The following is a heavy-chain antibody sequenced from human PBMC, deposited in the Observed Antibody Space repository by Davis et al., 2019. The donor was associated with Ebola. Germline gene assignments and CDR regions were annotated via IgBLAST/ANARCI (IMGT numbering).Heavy chain of an antibody. CDR1: GYTFTGYY. CDR2: INPNSGGT. J-gene: IGHJ6*02. D-gene: IGHD6-13*01. Sequence: ASVKVSCKASGYTFTGYYMHWVRQAPGQGLEWMGWINPNSGGTNYAQKFQGRVTMTRDTSRSTDYMERRSLRSDDTAVYYCARDAGIAAAGGYYGMDVWGQGTTVTVSS. CDR3: ARDAGIAAAGGYYGMDV. V-gene: IGHV1-2*02.